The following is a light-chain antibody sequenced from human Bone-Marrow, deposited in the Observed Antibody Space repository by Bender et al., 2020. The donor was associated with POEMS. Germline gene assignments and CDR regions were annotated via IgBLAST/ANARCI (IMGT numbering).Light chain of an antibody. CDR3: SSYDGTTLVL. J-gene: IGLJ2*01. Sequence: QSALTQPASVSGSPGQSITISCTGTSSDVGSYNLVSWFQQHPNKAPKLMIYEVSKRPSGVSNRFSGSKSGNTASLTISGLQAWDEADYYCSSYDGTTLVLFGGGTKLTVL. CDR1: SSDVGSYNL. CDR2: EVS. V-gene: IGLV2-23*02.